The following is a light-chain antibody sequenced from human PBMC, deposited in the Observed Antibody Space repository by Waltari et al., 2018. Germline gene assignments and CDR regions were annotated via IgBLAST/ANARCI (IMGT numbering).Light chain of an antibody. CDR1: QSISDN. V-gene: IGKV3-15*01. CDR2: RAS. CDR3: QQYDDWPLT. Sequence: EIVMTQSPATLSVSPGERATFSCRASQSISDNLAWYQQKPGQAPGLLIFRASTRATDIPARFSGSGSGTEFTLTISSLQSEDFAVYYCQQYDDWPLTFGPGTKVDF. J-gene: IGKJ3*01.